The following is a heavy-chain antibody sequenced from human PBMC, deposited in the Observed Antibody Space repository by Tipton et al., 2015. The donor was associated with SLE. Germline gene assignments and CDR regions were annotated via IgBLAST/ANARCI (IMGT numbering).Heavy chain of an antibody. CDR1: GFTFTNYW. D-gene: IGHD6-19*01. V-gene: IGHV3-23*01. CDR2: ISGSGGTT. CDR3: AKNLDSSGWSRIDY. J-gene: IGHJ4*02. Sequence: SLRLSCAASGFTFTNYWMSWVRQAPGKGLEWVSGISGSGGTTYYADSVKGRFTISTDNSKNTLYLQMNSLRAEDTALYYCAKNLDSSGWSRIDYWGLGSLVTVSS.